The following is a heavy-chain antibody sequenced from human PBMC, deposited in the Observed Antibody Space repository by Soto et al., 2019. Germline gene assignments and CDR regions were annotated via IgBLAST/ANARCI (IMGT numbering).Heavy chain of an antibody. CDR3: AKTGGIAVAGSLSVMDY. J-gene: IGHJ4*02. V-gene: IGHV1-69*05. Sequence: SSVKRSCKGSGGTFSSYAISWVRKDTGQGLEWMGWIIANIGNTNYAQKFQGRVTITTDASTSTAYMGVSSLRSDDTAVYYCAKTGGIAVAGSLSVMDYGGQGTLVTVSS. CDR1: GGTFSSYA. D-gene: IGHD6-19*01. CDR2: IIANIGNT.